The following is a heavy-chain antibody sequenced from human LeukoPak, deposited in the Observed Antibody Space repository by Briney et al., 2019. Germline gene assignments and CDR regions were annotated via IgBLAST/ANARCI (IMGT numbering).Heavy chain of an antibody. J-gene: IGHJ4*02. CDR1: GFTFDDHG. CDR2: LNWNGDNT. V-gene: IGHV3-20*04. Sequence: GGSLRLSCAASGFTFDDHGMSWVRQAPGKGLEWVSALNWNGDNTGYADSVKGRFTISRDNAKRSLYLQMNSLTAEDTAFNYCAREEGPYFDCWGQGTLVTVSS. CDR3: AREEGPYFDC.